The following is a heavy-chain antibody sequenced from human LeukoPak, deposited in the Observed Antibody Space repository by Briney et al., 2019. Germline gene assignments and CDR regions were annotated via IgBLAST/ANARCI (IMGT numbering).Heavy chain of an antibody. CDR2: IIPIFGTA. V-gene: IGHV1-69*05. Sequence: SVKVSCKASGGTFSSYAISWVRQAPGQGLEWMGGIIPIFGTANYAQKFQGRVTMTRDMSTSTVYMELSSLRSEDTAVYYCARTSSGYYFFDYWGQGTLVTVSS. CDR3: ARTSSGYYFFDY. J-gene: IGHJ4*02. D-gene: IGHD3-22*01. CDR1: GGTFSSYA.